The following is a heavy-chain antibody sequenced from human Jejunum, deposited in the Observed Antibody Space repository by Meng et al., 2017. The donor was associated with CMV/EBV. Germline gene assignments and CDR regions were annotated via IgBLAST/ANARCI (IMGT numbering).Heavy chain of an antibody. J-gene: IGHJ3*02. CDR3: AKARDGYSFGAFDI. D-gene: IGHD5-18*01. Sequence: SVLKFDDYAMDWVRQVPGKGLEWVSGISWNSGYIGYADSVKGRFTISRDNTKRSLYLQMNSLSPEDTAFYYCAKARDGYSFGAFDIWGQGTMVTVSS. CDR2: ISWNSGYI. V-gene: IGHV3-9*01. CDR1: VLKFDDYA.